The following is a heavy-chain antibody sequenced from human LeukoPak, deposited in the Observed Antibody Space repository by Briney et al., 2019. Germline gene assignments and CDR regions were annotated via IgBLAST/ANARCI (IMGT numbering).Heavy chain of an antibody. Sequence: GGSLRLSCAASGFTFSSYWMSWVRQAPGKGLERVANIKQDGSEKYYVDSVKGRFTISRDNAKNSLYLQMNSLRAEDTAVYYCARVLRGYDILTGYSAIDYWGQGTLVTVSS. V-gene: IGHV3-7*03. J-gene: IGHJ4*02. CDR3: ARVLRGYDILTGYSAIDY. D-gene: IGHD3-9*01. CDR2: IKQDGSEK. CDR1: GFTFSSYW.